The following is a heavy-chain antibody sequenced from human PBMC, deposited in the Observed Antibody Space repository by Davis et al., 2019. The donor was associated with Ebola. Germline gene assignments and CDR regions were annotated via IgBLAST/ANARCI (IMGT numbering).Heavy chain of an antibody. D-gene: IGHD5-18*01. CDR2: ISYDGSNK. CDR1: GFTFSSYG. V-gene: IGHV3-30*18. Sequence: GESLKISCAASGFTFSSYGMHWVRQAPGKGLEWVAVISYDGSNKYYADSVKGRFTISRDNSKNTLYLQMNSLRAEDTAVYYCAKRGAYTDTAMVQDYWGQGTLVTVSS. J-gene: IGHJ4*02. CDR3: AKRGAYTDTAMVQDY.